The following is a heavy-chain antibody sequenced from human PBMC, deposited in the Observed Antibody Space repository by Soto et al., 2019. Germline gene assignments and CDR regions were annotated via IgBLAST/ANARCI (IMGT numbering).Heavy chain of an antibody. Sequence: ASVKVSCKASGYTFTSYDMHWVRQAPGQRLEWMGWINPNGGVTKYAQKFQGWVSMTRDTSIRTVYMQLSRLRSDDTAVYYCARESGGATATLDYYYFYMDVWGTGTTVTVSS. D-gene: IGHD5-12*01. CDR3: ARESGGATATLDYYYFYMDV. J-gene: IGHJ6*03. CDR2: INPNGGVT. V-gene: IGHV1-2*04. CDR1: GYTFTSYD.